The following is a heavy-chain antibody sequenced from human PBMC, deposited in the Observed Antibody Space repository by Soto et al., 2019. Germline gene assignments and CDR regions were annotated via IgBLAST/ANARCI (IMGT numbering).Heavy chain of an antibody. CDR1: GGSISSYY. D-gene: IGHD3-22*01. J-gene: IGHJ4*02. Sequence: QVQLQESGPGLVKPSETLSLTCTVSGGSISSYYWSWIRQPPGKGLEWIGYIYYSGSTNYNPSLESRVTISVDTSKNQFSLKLSSVTAADTAVYYCASQYYYDSSGYYFDYWGQGTLVTVSS. CDR3: ASQYYYDSSGYYFDY. V-gene: IGHV4-59*08. CDR2: IYYSGST.